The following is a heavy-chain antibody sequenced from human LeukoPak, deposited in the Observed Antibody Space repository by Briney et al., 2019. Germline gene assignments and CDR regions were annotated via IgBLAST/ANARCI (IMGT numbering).Heavy chain of an antibody. CDR1: GGSFSGYY. CDR2: INHSGST. CDR3: ARRITIFGVVIS. Sequence: SETLSLTCAVYGGSFSGYYWSWIRQPPGKGLEWIGEINHSGSTNYNPSLKSRATISVDTSKNQFSLKLSSVTAADTAVYYCARRITIFGVVISWGQGTLVTVSS. J-gene: IGHJ5*02. D-gene: IGHD3-3*01. V-gene: IGHV4-34*01.